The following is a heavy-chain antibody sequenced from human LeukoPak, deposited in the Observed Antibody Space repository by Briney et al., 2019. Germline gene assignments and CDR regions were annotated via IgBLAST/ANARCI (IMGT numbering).Heavy chain of an antibody. D-gene: IGHD3-3*01. V-gene: IGHV1-69*13. CDR3: AKVFGSTISGVVTPGPFDY. CDR2: IIPIFGTA. Sequence: ASVKVSCKASGGTFSSYAISWVRPAPGQGLEWLGGIIPIFGTANYAQKFQGRVTITADESTSTAYMDLSSLRSEDTAVYYCAKVFGSTISGVVTPGPFDYWGQGTLVTVSS. CDR1: GGTFSSYA. J-gene: IGHJ4*02.